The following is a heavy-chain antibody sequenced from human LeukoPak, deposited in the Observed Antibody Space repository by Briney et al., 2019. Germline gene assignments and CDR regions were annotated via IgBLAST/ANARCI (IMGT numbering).Heavy chain of an antibody. D-gene: IGHD3-22*01. J-gene: IGHJ3*02. CDR3: ARDTMTHYAFDI. CDR1: GGSISSYY. V-gene: IGHV4-59*01. Sequence: PSETLSLTCTVSGGSISSYYCSWIRQPPGKGLEWIGYIYYSGSTNYNPSLKSRVTISVDTSKNQFSLKLSSVTAADTAVYYCARDTMTHYAFDIWGQGTMVTVSS. CDR2: IYYSGST.